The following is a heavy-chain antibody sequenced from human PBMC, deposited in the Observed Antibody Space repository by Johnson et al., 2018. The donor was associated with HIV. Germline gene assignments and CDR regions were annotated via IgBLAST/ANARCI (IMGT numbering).Heavy chain of an antibody. D-gene: IGHD2-21*01. Sequence: VQLVESGGGVVRPGGSLRLSCAASGFTFDDYGMSWVRQAPGKGLEWVSLISGSTGRTNYADSVKGRFTISRDNSKNTLYLQMNSLRAEDTAVYYCAKDCVGVWWSRAFDIWGQGTMVTVSS. CDR3: AKDCVGVWWSRAFDI. CDR2: ISGSTGRT. V-gene: IGHV3-23*04. J-gene: IGHJ3*02. CDR1: GFTFDDYG.